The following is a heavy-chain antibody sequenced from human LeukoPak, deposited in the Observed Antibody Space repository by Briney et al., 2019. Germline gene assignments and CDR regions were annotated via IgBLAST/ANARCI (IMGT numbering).Heavy chain of an antibody. CDR1: GYSFSSHS. D-gene: IGHD6-19*01. V-gene: IGHV3-53*01. Sequence: PGGSLRLSCTGSGYSFSSHSMTWVRQAPGKGLEWVSVIYSGGSTYYADSVKGRFTISRDNSKNTLYLQMNSLRAEDTAVYYCARVVGSSGNWGQGTLVTVSS. CDR3: ARVVGSSGN. J-gene: IGHJ4*02. CDR2: IYSGGST.